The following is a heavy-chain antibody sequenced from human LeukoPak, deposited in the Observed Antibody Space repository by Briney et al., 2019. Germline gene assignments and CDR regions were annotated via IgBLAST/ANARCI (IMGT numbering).Heavy chain of an antibody. CDR2: IYSGGGT. CDR1: GFTVSSNY. CDR3: ARDDGSSPYDY. V-gene: IGHV3-66*02. J-gene: IGHJ4*02. D-gene: IGHD6-6*01. Sequence: PGGSLRLSCAASGFTVSSNYMSWIRQAPGKGLEWVPVIYSGGGTYYAGSVKSRFTISRDNSKNTLYLQMNSLRAEDTAVYYCARDDGSSPYDYWGQGTLVTVSS.